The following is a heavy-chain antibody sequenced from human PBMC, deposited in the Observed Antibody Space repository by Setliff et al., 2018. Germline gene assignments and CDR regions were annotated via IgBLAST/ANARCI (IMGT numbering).Heavy chain of an antibody. V-gene: IGHV1-46*01. J-gene: IGHJ4*02. D-gene: IGHD6-13*01. Sequence: ASVKVSCKASGYTFTAYYMHWVRQAPGQGLEWMGIVHTGGGSASYAQKFQGRVTMTSDTSTSTVYMEVNSVRSDDTAIYYCARGGMAAAGRKGVFEYWGQGSQVTVSS. CDR3: ARGGMAAAGRKGVFEY. CDR2: VHTGGGSA. CDR1: GYTFTAYY.